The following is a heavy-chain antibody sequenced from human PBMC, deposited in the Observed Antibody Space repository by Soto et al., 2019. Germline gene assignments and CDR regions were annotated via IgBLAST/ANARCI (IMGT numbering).Heavy chain of an antibody. D-gene: IGHD3-10*01. Sequence: QVQLQESGPGLVKPSQTLSLTCTVSGGSISSGDYYWSWIRQPPGKGLEWIGYIYYSGSTYYNPYLKSRVTISVDTSKNQFSLKLSSVTAADPAVYYCARVGGFGATTIDYWGQGTLVTVSS. CDR1: GGSISSGDYY. CDR3: ARVGGFGATTIDY. J-gene: IGHJ4*02. V-gene: IGHV4-30-4*01. CDR2: IYYSGST.